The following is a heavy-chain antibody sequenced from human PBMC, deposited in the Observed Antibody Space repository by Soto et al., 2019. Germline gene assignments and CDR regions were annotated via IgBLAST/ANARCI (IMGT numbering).Heavy chain of an antibody. CDR3: AKYGRRSYYDSSGYYYAHFDY. D-gene: IGHD3-22*01. Sequence: QVQLVESGGGVVQPGRYLRLSCAASGFTFSSYGMHWVRQAPGKGLEWVAVISYDGSNKYYADSVKGRFTISRNNSKNSLYQQMNSLRSEDWAVYYCAKYGRRSYYDSSGYYYAHFDYWGQGTLVTVSS. CDR1: GFTFSSYG. CDR2: ISYDGSNK. V-gene: IGHV3-30*18. J-gene: IGHJ4*02.